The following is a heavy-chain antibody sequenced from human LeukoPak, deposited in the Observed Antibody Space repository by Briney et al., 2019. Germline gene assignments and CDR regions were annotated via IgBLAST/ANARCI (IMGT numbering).Heavy chain of an antibody. CDR1: GLTFRDYA. CDR3: SRESGGRLDYYDSGRYVTAFDI. J-gene: IGHJ3*02. D-gene: IGHD3-22*01. CDR2: IRSRAYGGTT. Sequence: GGSLRLSCTPSGLTFRDYAMNWFRQASGKGLEWVGFIRSRAYGGTTEYAASVKGRFTISRDDSKSIAYLQMSSLNTEDTAVYYCSRESGGRLDYYDSGRYVTAFDIWGQGTLVTVSS. V-gene: IGHV3-49*03.